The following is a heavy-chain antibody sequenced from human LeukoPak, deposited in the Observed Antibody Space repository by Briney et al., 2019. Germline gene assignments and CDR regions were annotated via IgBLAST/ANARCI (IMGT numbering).Heavy chain of an antibody. CDR1: GFTFSSYA. CDR2: ISSSSSYI. Sequence: GGSLRLSCAASGFTFSSYAMHWVRQAPGKGLEWVSSISSSSSYIYYADSVKGRFTISRDNAKNSLYLQMNSLRAEDTAVYYCASHAYVLRFLEWSETLDYWGQGTLVTVSS. J-gene: IGHJ4*02. CDR3: ASHAYVLRFLEWSETLDY. D-gene: IGHD3-3*01. V-gene: IGHV3-21*01.